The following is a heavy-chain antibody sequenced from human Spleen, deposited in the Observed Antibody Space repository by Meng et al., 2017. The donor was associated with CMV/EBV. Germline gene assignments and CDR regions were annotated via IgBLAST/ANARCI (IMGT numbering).Heavy chain of an antibody. CDR2: ISSSSSYI. Sequence: GESLKISCAASGFTFSGYWMSWVRQAPGRGLEWVSSISSSSSYIYYADSVKGRFTISRDNAKNSLYLQMNSLRAEDTAVFYCARTRGASGGPQDGMDVWGQGTTVTVSS. J-gene: IGHJ6*02. D-gene: IGHD3-10*01. CDR1: GFTFSGYW. CDR3: ARTRGASGGPQDGMDV. V-gene: IGHV3-21*01.